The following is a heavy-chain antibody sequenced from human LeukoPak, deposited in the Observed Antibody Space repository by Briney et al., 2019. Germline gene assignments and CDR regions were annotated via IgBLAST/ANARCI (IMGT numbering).Heavy chain of an antibody. Sequence: PGGSLRLSCTASGVTVSNTWMSWVRQAPGKGLEWVGLFTSRSAGGTIHYAAPVQGRFTILAEDSKNTRYLQMNGLQIEDTGIYYCTTGGGTMDFWGQGTLVTVSS. CDR3: TTGGGTMDF. J-gene: IGHJ4*02. CDR2: FTSRSAGGTI. CDR1: GVTVSNTW. D-gene: IGHD2-15*01. V-gene: IGHV3-15*01.